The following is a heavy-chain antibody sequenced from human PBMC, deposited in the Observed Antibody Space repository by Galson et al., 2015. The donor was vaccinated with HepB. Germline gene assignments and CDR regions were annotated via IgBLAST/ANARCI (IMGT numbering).Heavy chain of an antibody. CDR2: ISSSGYYT. CDR3: ARVLSTSWASGFDY. D-gene: IGHD2-2*01. J-gene: IGHJ4*02. V-gene: IGHV3-21*01. Sequence: GLEWVSSISSSGYYTDYADSVKGRFTISRDNAKNSLFLQMNSLRADDTAVYYCARVLSTSWASGFDYWGQGTPVTVSS.